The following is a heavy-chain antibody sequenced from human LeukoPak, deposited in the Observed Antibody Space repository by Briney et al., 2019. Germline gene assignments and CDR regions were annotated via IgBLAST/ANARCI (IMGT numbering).Heavy chain of an antibody. CDR2: IYYSGST. D-gene: IGHD6-6*01. CDR3: ARVGFEGQLVDFDY. Sequence: PSETLSLTCTVSGGSICSSSYYWGWIRQPPGKGLEGIGSIYYSGSTYYNPSLKSRVTISVDTSKNQFSLKLSSVTAADTAVYYCARVGFEGQLVDFDYWGQGTLVTVSS. CDR1: GGSICSSSYY. J-gene: IGHJ4*02. V-gene: IGHV4-39*07.